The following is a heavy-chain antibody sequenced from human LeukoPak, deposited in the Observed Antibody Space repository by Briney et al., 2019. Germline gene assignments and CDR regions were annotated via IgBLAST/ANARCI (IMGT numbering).Heavy chain of an antibody. J-gene: IGHJ1*01. V-gene: IGHV3-23*01. CDR3: AKDLDSTDLYDNAD. D-gene: IGHD2/OR15-2a*01. CDR1: GFTFSRYA. Sequence: GGSLRLSCVASGFTFSRYAMNWVRQTPGKRLEWVSLIGTNEARTHYADSAKGRFTISRDNSKNTLFLQMHSVRAEDTAVYYCAKDLDSTDLYDNADWGQGTLVTVSS. CDR2: IGTNEART.